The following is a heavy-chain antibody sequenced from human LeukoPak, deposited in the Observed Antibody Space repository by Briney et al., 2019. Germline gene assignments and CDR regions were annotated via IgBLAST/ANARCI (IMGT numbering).Heavy chain of an antibody. J-gene: IGHJ4*02. V-gene: IGHV4-61*01. CDR3: ARGRVVVAARTTYYFDY. D-gene: IGHD2-15*01. CDR2: IYYSGST. Sequence: SETLSLTCSVSGASISSGSYYWSWIRQPPGKGLEWIGYIYYSGSTNYNPSLKSRVTISVDTSKNQFSLKLSSVTAADTAVYYCARGRVVVAARTTYYFDYWGQGTLVTVSS. CDR1: GASISSGSYY.